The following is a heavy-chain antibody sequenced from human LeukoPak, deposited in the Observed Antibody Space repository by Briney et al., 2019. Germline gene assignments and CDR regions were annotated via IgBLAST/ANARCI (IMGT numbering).Heavy chain of an antibody. J-gene: IGHJ4*02. CDR2: ISSSSSYI. CDR3: ARVAVAGRGTFDY. CDR1: GFTFSSYS. Sequence: GGSLRLSCAASGFTFSSYSMNWVRQAPGKGLEWVSSISSSSSYIYYADSVKGRFTISRDNAKNSLYLQMNSLRAEDTAVYYCARVAVAGRGTFDYWGQGTLVTVSS. V-gene: IGHV3-21*01. D-gene: IGHD6-19*01.